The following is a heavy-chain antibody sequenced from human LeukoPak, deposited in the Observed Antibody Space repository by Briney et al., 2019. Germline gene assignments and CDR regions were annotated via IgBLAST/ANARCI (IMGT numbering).Heavy chain of an antibody. CDR3: ASRKLGNDY. V-gene: IGHV4-38-2*02. Sequence: SETLSLTCTVSGFSISSGYYWGWIRQPPGKRLEWVGSIYHSGSTYYNPSLKSRVTISVDTSKNQFSLKLSSVTAADTAVYYCASRKLGNDYWGQGTLVTVSS. D-gene: IGHD7-27*01. CDR2: IYHSGST. J-gene: IGHJ4*02. CDR1: GFSISSGYY.